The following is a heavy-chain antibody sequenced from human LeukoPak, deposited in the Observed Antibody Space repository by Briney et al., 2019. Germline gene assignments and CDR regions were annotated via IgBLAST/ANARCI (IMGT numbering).Heavy chain of an antibody. Sequence: PGGSLRLSCAASGFTFSSYAVHWVRQAPGKGLEWVAVISYDGSNKYYADSVKGRFTISRDNSKNTLYLQMNSLRAEDTAVYYCARDSGKYNFDYWGQGTLVTVSS. D-gene: IGHD3-10*01. J-gene: IGHJ4*02. CDR3: ARDSGKYNFDY. V-gene: IGHV3-30-3*01. CDR2: ISYDGSNK. CDR1: GFTFSSYA.